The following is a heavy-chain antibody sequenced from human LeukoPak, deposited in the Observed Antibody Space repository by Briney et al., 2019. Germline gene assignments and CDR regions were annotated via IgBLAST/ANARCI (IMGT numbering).Heavy chain of an antibody. CDR1: GFTFSSCA. CDR3: AKWMTTATTSDY. V-gene: IGHV3-23*01. D-gene: IGHD4-17*01. J-gene: IGHJ4*02. Sequence: PGGSLRLSCAASGFTFSSCAMSWVRQAPGKGLEYVSTISESDGRTYYADSVKGRFTISRDNSNNRLYLQMNSLRAEDTAVYYCAKWMTTATTSDYWGQGTLVPVSS. CDR2: ISESDGRT.